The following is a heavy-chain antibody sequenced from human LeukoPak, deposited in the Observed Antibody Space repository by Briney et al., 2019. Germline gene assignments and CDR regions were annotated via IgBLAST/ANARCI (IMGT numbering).Heavy chain of an antibody. CDR3: TREGRGSDAFDY. J-gene: IGHJ4*02. V-gene: IGHV3-49*04. Sequence: GGSLRLSCTTTGFTFGDYAMSRGRRAPGKGREWVGFIRSKAYGGTTEYAASVKGRFTISRDDSTRIVYLQMNSLKTEDTAVYYCTREGRGSDAFDYWGQGTLVTVSS. CDR1: GFTFGDYA. CDR2: IRSKAYGGTT. D-gene: IGHD3-16*01.